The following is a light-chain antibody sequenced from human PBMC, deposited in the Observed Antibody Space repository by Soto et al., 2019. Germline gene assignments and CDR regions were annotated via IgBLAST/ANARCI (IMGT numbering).Light chain of an antibody. Sequence: QSVLTQPPSASGSPGQSVTISCTGTSSDVGGYNYVFWYQQHPGKAPKLMIYEVSKRPSGVPGRFSASKSGNTASLTVSGLQAEDEADYYCSSYGGNNNLVFGGGTKVTVL. J-gene: IGLJ2*01. V-gene: IGLV2-8*01. CDR1: SSDVGGYNY. CDR3: SSYGGNNNLV. CDR2: EVS.